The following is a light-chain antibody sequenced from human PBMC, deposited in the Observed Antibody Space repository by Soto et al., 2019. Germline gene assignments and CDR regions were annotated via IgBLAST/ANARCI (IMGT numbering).Light chain of an antibody. CDR3: QQDCNLPPT. V-gene: IGKV3D-7*01. J-gene: IGKJ1*01. Sequence: PGERVPLSCRASPSVSSSYLTWYQQKPGQAPSLLIYGASTRATSIPARFSGSGSGTDFTLTISSLLPEDFAVYYCQQDCNLPPTFGQGSKVEVK. CDR2: GAS. CDR1: PSVSSSY.